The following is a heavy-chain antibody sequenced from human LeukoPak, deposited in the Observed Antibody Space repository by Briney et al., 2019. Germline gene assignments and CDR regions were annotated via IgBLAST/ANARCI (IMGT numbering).Heavy chain of an antibody. V-gene: IGHV3-23*01. J-gene: IGHJ4*02. D-gene: IGHD3-3*01. Sequence: GGSLRLSCAASGFTFDDYTMHWVRQAPGKGLEWVSAISGSGGSTYYADSVKGRFTISRDNSKNTLYLQMNSLRAEDTAVYYCAKARPTYYDFWSGYDGVDYWGQGTLVTVSS. CDR3: AKARPTYYDFWSGYDGVDY. CDR2: ISGSGGST. CDR1: GFTFDDYT.